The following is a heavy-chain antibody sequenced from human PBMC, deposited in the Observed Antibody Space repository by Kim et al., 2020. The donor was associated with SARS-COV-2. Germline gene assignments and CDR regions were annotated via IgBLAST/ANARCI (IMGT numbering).Heavy chain of an antibody. V-gene: IGHV1-18*01. Sequence: ASVKVSCKASGYTFTSYGISWVRQAPGQGLEWMGWISAYNGNTNYAQKLQGRVTMTTDTSTSTAYMELRSLRSDDTAVYYCARDWRSYGSGKEFDYWGQGTLVTVSS. CDR3: ARDWRSYGSGKEFDY. J-gene: IGHJ4*02. CDR1: GYTFTSYG. CDR2: ISAYNGNT. D-gene: IGHD3-10*01.